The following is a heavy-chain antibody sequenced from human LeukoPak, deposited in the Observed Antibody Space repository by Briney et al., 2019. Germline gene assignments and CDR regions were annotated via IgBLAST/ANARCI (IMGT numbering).Heavy chain of an antibody. D-gene: IGHD6-13*01. V-gene: IGHV3-23*01. CDR1: GFXFSSYA. CDR3: AKDLGDGSSWYSYYFDY. J-gene: IGHJ4*02. CDR2: ISGSGGST. Sequence: GGSLRLSCAASGFXFSSYAISWVRQAPGKGLEWVSSISGSGGSTYYADSVKGRFTISRDNSKNTLYLQMNSLRAEDTAGYYCAKDLGDGSSWYSYYFDYWGQGTLVTVSS.